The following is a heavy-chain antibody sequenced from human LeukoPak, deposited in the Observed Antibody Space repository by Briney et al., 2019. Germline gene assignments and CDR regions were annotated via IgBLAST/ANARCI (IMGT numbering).Heavy chain of an antibody. J-gene: IGHJ4*02. CDR3: AKEKGVYDSSGYYYTFLDY. D-gene: IGHD3-22*01. CDR2: ISDSGGST. CDR1: GFPFSSYA. Sequence: GGSLRLSCSASGFPFSSYAMHWVRQAPGKGLEYVSAISDSGGSTYYADSVKGRFTISRDNSKNTLYLQMNSLRAEDTAVYYCAKEKGVYDSSGYYYTFLDYWGQGTLVTVSS. V-gene: IGHV3-64*04.